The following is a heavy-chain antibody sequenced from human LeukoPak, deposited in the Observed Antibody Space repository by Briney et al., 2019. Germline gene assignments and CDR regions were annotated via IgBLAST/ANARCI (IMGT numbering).Heavy chain of an antibody. CDR1: DFSFITYA. CDR2: ISGGGDAT. J-gene: IGHJ4*02. CDR3: AKDFGLRYSSSWYYYFDY. V-gene: IGHV3-23*01. D-gene: IGHD6-13*01. Sequence: GGSLRLSCAASDFSFITYAMSWVRQAPGKGLEWVSTISGGGDATYYADSVKGRFTISRDNSKNTLYLQMNSLRAEDTAVYYCAKDFGLRYSSSWYYYFDYWGQGTLVTVSS.